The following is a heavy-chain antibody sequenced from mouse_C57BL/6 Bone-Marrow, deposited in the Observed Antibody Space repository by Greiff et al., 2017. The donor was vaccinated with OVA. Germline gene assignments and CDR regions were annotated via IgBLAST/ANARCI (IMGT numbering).Heavy chain of an antibody. J-gene: IGHJ4*01. CDR3: ATDSSGPMDY. CDR2: IDPANGNT. CDR1: GFNFKNTY. V-gene: IGHV14-3*01. Sequence: VQLQQSVAELVRPGASVKLSCTASGFNFKNTYMHWVKQRPEQGLEWIGRIDPANGNTKYAPKFQGKATLTADTSSNTAYLQLSSLTSEDTAIYYCATDSSGPMDYWGQGTSVTVSS.